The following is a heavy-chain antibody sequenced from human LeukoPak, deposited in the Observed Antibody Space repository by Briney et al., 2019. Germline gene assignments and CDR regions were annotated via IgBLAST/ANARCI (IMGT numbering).Heavy chain of an antibody. D-gene: IGHD1-1*01. CDR2: INPNVGAT. CDR1: GYTFTGHY. Sequence: ASVKVSCKASGYTFTGHYIDWMRQAPGQGLEWMGWINPNVGATRFAQKFQGRVTITRDTSSTTSYMDLTRLRSDYTSVYYFSRDRADGSMNAFDVWGHGTLVTVSS. CDR3: SRDRADGSMNAFDV. J-gene: IGHJ3*01. V-gene: IGHV1-2*02.